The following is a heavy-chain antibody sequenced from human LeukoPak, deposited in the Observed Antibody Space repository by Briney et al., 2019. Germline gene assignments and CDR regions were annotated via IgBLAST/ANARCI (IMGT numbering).Heavy chain of an antibody. J-gene: IGHJ3*02. CDR3: ASPPLAGAHAFDI. CDR2: INAGNGNT. D-gene: IGHD7-27*01. Sequence: ASVKVSCKASGYTFTSYAMHWVRQAPGQRLEWMGWINAGNGNTKYSQKFQGRVTITADESTSTAYMELSSLRSEDTAVYYCASPPLAGAHAFDIWGQGTMVTVSS. CDR1: GYTFTSYA. V-gene: IGHV1-3*01.